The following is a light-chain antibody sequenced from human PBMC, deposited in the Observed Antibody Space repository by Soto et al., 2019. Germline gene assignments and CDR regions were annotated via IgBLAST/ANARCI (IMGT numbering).Light chain of an antibody. Sequence: QSALTQPASVSGSPGQSITISCTGSSSDVGSYNYVSWYQQHPGKAPRLIIYEVNHRPSGVSNRFSGSKSGNTASLTITGIQAEDEADYYCSSFTNSLTVVFGGGTKLTVL. CDR2: EVN. V-gene: IGLV2-14*01. J-gene: IGLJ2*01. CDR1: SSDVGSYNY. CDR3: SSFTNSLTVV.